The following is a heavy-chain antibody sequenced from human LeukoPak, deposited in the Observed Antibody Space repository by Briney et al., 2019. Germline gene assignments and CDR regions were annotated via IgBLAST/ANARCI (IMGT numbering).Heavy chain of an antibody. CDR2: INPNSGGT. D-gene: IGHD2-2*01. J-gene: IGHJ5*02. V-gene: IGHV1-2*02. Sequence: ASVKVSCKASGYTFTGYYMHWVRQVPGQGLEWMGWINPNSGGTNYAQKFQGRVTMTRDTSISTAYMELSRLRSDDTAVYYCARGIPGTTLLHCSSTSCYVFDPWGQGTLVTVSS. CDR1: GYTFTGYY. CDR3: ARGIPGTTLLHCSSTSCYVFDP.